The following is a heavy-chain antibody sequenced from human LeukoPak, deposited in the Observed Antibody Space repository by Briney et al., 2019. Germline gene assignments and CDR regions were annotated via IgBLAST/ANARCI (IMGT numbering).Heavy chain of an antibody. CDR2: INPDSGGT. D-gene: IGHD6-13*01. J-gene: IGHJ4*02. CDR3: ARGRGSWSLDY. CDR1: GYTFSGHY. Sequence: ASVKVSCKASGYTFSGHYIHWVRQAPGQGLEWMGWINPDSGGTKYAQKFQGRVTMTRDTSISTAFMEMSRLRSDDTAVYYCARGRGSWSLDYWGQGTLVTVSS. V-gene: IGHV1-2*02.